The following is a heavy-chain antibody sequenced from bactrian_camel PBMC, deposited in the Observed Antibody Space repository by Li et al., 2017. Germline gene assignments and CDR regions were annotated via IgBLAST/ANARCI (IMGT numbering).Heavy chain of an antibody. D-gene: IGHD7*01. CDR3: ATVKCGG. Sequence: HVQLVESGGGSVQAGGSLKLSCAAPGYIFSSCGGAWHRQAPGKGREWISTIRRDGTTAYAESVKGRFIISQDDAKNTLTLQMNSLKTEDTAMYYCATVKCGGWGQGTQVTVS. CDR2: IRRDGTT. V-gene: IGHV3S1*01. J-gene: IGHJ4*01. CDR1: GYIFSSCG.